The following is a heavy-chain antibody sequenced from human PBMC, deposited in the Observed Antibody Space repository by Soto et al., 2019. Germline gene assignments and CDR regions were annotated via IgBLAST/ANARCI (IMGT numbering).Heavy chain of an antibody. V-gene: IGHV3-33*01. D-gene: IGHD2-2*01. CDR2: IWYDGSNK. CDR1: GFTFSSYG. J-gene: IGHJ6*03. Sequence: GGSLRLSCAASGFTFSSYGMHWVRQAPGKGLEWVAVIWYDGSNKYYADSVKGRFTISRDNSKNTLYLQMNSLRAEDTAVYYCARSWGEYCSSTSCRSPLNYYYYYMDVWGKGTTVTVSS. CDR3: ARSWGEYCSSTSCRSPLNYYYYYMDV.